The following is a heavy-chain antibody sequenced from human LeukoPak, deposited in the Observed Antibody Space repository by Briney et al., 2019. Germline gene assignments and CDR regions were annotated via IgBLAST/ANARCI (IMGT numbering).Heavy chain of an antibody. CDR1: GFTLSSDA. J-gene: IGHJ4*02. CDR2: INWYGGST. Sequence: GGALRHAFATSGFTLSSDAVSSGRQAPGKGLGWVSAINWYGGSTYYADCVKGRYTISGDNPKNTVYLQMKSRRADGTAVYYCAKMIGDYWGQGTLVTVSS. D-gene: IGHD2-21*01. V-gene: IGHV3-23*01. CDR3: AKMIGDY.